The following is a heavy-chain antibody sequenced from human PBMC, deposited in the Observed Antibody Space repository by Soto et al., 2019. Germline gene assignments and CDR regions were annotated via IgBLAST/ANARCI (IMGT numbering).Heavy chain of an antibody. CDR3: ARVLRGKRYCSSTSCYRYYYYYYMDV. V-gene: IGHV4-34*01. D-gene: IGHD2-2*01. CDR2: INHSGST. J-gene: IGHJ6*03. Sequence: PSETLSLTCAVYGGSFSGYYWSWIRQPPGKGLEWIGEINHSGSTNYNPSLKSRVTISVDTTKSQFSLKLSSVTAADTAVYYCARVLRGKRYCSSTSCYRYYYYYYMDVWGKGTTVTVSS. CDR1: GGSFSGYY.